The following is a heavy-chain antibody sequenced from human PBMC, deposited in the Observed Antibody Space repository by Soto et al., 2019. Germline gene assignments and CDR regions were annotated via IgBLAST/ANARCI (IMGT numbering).Heavy chain of an antibody. J-gene: IGHJ6*02. Sequence: CKATGYTFTSYYMHWVPRAPGQGLEWMGIINPSGGSTSYAQKFQGRVTMTRDTSTSTVYMELSSLRSEDTAVYYCARAQRSHTYYYDGMDVWGQASTVPVSS. D-gene: IGHD4-17*01. CDR3: ARAQRSHTYYYDGMDV. CDR1: GYTFTSYY. V-gene: IGHV1-46*01. CDR2: INPSGGST.